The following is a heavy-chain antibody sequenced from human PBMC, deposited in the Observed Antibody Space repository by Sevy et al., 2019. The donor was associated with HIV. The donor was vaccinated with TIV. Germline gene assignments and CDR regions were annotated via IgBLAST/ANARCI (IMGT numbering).Heavy chain of an antibody. CDR1: GFTFSSYA. V-gene: IGHV3-23*01. CDR2: ISGSGGST. D-gene: IGHD3-3*02. J-gene: IGHJ6*02. Sequence: GGCLRLSCAASGFTFSSYAMSWVRQAPGKGLEWVSAISGSGGSTYYSDTVKGRFTISRDNSKNTLYLQMNSLRAEDTAVYYCAHTLLEWLLYYHYYGMDVWGQGTTVTVSS. CDR3: AHTLLEWLLYYHYYGMDV.